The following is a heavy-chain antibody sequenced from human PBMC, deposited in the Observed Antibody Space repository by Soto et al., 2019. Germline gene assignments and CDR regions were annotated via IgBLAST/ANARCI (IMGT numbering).Heavy chain of an antibody. D-gene: IGHD6-13*01. CDR2: ITWNSDNI. Sequence: EVQLVESGGGLVQPGRSLRLSCTASGFTFDDYAMHWVRQAPGKGLEWVSGITWNSDNIGYAESVRGRFTISRDNARNSLYLQMNSLRAEDTALYFCGKGLSIAAIDYWGQGTLVTVSS. V-gene: IGHV3-9*01. CDR3: GKGLSIAAIDY. CDR1: GFTFDDYA. J-gene: IGHJ4*02.